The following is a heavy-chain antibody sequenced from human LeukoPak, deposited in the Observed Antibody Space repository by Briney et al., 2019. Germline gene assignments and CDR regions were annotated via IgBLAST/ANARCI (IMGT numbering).Heavy chain of an antibody. CDR3: AKAFGSGSYIWGAFDY. V-gene: IGHV3-23*01. J-gene: IGHJ4*02. CDR2: ISGSGGST. CDR1: GFTFSSYA. Sequence: PGGSLRLSCAASGFTFSSYAMSWVRQAPGKGLEWVSAISGSGGSTYYADSVKGRFTISRDNSKNTLYLQMNSLRAEDTAVYYCAKAFGSGSYIWGAFDYWGQGTLVTVSS. D-gene: IGHD3-10*01.